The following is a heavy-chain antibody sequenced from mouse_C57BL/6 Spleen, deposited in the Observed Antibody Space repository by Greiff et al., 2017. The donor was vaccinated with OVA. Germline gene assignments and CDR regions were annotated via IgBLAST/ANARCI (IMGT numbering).Heavy chain of an antibody. D-gene: IGHD2-2*01. CDR1: GYSFTDYN. CDR3: ARGYYGYDGGPISMDY. Sequence: EVKLQESGPELVKPGASVKISCKASGYSFTDYNMNWVKQSNGKSLEWIGVINPNYGTTSYNQKFKGKATLTVDQSSSTAYMQLNSLTSEDASVYYCARGYYGYDGGPISMDYWGQGTSVTVSS. J-gene: IGHJ4*01. CDR2: INPNYGTT. V-gene: IGHV1-39*01.